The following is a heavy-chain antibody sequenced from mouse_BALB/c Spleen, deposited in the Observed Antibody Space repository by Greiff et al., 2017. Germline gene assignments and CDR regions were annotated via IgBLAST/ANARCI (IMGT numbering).Heavy chain of an antibody. CDR3: ASHRYAGDWFAY. CDR2: IRNKANGYTT. Sequence: EVKLVESGGGLVQPGGSLRLSCATSGFTFTDYYMSWVRQPPGKALEWLGFIRNKANGYTTEYSASVKGRFTISRDNSQSILYLQMNTLRAEDSATYYCASHRYAGDWFAYWGQGTLVTVSA. J-gene: IGHJ3*01. D-gene: IGHD2-14*01. CDR1: GFTFTDYY. V-gene: IGHV7-3*02.